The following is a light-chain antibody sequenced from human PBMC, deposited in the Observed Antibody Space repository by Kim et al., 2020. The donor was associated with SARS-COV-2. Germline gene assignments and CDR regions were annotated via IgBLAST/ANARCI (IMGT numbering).Light chain of an antibody. V-gene: IGLV3-21*04. CDR3: QVWHSTTDHRV. J-gene: IGLJ3*02. CDR2: YDN. CDR1: NIETKS. Sequence: PGKTPTVTCGGNNIETKSVPWYQQKPGQAPVVVIYYDNDRPSGIPERFSGSNSGNTATLTISRVEAGDEADYYCQVWHSTTDHRVFGGGTKLTVL.